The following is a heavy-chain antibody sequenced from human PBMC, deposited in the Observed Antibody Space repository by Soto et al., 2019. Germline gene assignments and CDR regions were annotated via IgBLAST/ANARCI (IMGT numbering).Heavy chain of an antibody. CDR3: ARHQSGSGNSNFDF. J-gene: IGHJ4*02. V-gene: IGHV5-10-1*01. CDR2: VDPNDSFA. Sequence: GESLKISCQAFEYSFRIYWISWVRQKPGGGLEWMGRVDPNDSFATYSPSFEGHVSISVDKSTNIVYLQWRSLRASDTATYYCARHQSGSGNSNFDFWGQGTPVTVS. CDR1: EYSFRIYW. D-gene: IGHD3-10*01.